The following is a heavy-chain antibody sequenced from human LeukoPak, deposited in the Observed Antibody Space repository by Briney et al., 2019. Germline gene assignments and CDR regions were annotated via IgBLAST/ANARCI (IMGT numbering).Heavy chain of an antibody. CDR3: ARDQVVGATYPYGMDV. CDR1: GFTFSDYY. CDR2: ISSSGSTI. V-gene: IGHV3-11*01. J-gene: IGHJ6*02. D-gene: IGHD1-26*01. Sequence: GSLRLSCAASGFTFSDYYMSWIRQAPGKGLEWVSYISSSGSTIYYADSVKGRFTISRDNAKNSLYLQMNSLRAEDTAVYYCARDQVVGATYPYGMDVWGQGTTVTVSS.